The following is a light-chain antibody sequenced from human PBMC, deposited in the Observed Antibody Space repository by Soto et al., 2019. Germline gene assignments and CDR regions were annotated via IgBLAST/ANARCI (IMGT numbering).Light chain of an antibody. CDR2: LGS. CDR1: QSLLHSNGYNY. V-gene: IGKV2-28*01. CDR3: MQALQTPWT. Sequence: DIVMTQSPLSLPVTPGEPASISCRSSQSLLHSNGYNYLDWYLQKPGQSPRLLIYLGSNRASGVPDRFSGSGSGTDFTLKISRVEAEDVGVYYCMQALQTPWTFGQGTKVDI. J-gene: IGKJ1*01.